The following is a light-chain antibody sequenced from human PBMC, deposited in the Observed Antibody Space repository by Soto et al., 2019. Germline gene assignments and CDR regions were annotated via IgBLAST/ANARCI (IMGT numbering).Light chain of an antibody. CDR2: EVS. J-gene: IGLJ3*02. CDR3: SSYTSSSSWV. Sequence: QSVLTQPASVSGSPGQSITISCTGTSSDVGGYNYVSWYQHHPGKAPKLMIYEVSNRPSGVSNRFSGSKSGNTASLTISGRQAEDEADYYCSSYTSSSSWVFGGGTKLTVL. CDR1: SSDVGGYNY. V-gene: IGLV2-14*01.